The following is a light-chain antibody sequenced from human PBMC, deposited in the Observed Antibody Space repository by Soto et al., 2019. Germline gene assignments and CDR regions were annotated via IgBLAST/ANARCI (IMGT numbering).Light chain of an antibody. CDR2: AAS. J-gene: IGKJ1*01. V-gene: IGKV1-39*01. CDR1: QSISNQ. Sequence: DIQMTQSPSSLSASVEDRVIITCRASQSISNQLNWYQQKPGKAPKLLIFAASSLQSGVPSRFSGSRSGPDFTLTISSMQPEDFATYYWQQSYSSPPTFGQGTKVDIK. CDR3: QQSYSSPPT.